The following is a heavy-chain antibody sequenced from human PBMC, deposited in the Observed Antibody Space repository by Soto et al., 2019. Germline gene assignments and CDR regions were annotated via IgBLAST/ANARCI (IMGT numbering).Heavy chain of an antibody. Sequence: PGESLKISCKGSGYSFTSYWIGWVRQMPGKGLEWMGIIYPGDSDTIYSPSFQGQVTFSADKSISTAYLQWSSLKASDTAMYYCARPPDVGSSSYYFESWGQGPLVTVSS. V-gene: IGHV5-51*01. J-gene: IGHJ4*02. CDR1: GYSFTSYW. D-gene: IGHD6-6*01. CDR2: IYPGDSDT. CDR3: ARPPDVGSSSYYFES.